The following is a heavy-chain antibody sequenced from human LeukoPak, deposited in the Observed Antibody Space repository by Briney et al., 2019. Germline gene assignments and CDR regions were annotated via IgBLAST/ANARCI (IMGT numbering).Heavy chain of an antibody. CDR2: ISAYNGNT. J-gene: IGHJ4*02. CDR1: GYTFTSYG. D-gene: IGHD3-22*01. V-gene: IGHV1-18*01. Sequence: ASVKVSCKASGYTFTSYGISWVRQAPGQGLEWMGWISAYNGNTNYAQKLQGRVTMTTDTSTSTAYMELRSLRSDDTAVYYCARDAYHDSSGYYSSDYWGQGTLVTVSS. CDR3: ARDAYHDSSGYYSSDY.